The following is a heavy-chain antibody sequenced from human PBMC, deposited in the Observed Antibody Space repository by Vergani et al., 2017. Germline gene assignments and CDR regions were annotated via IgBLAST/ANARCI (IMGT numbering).Heavy chain of an antibody. Sequence: EVQLVESGGGLVQPGGSLRLSCAASGFTFSSYWTSWVRQAPGKGLEWVANIKQDGSEKYYVDSVKGRFTISRDNAKNSLYLQMNSLRAEDTAVYYCARTPRGYGSGSMRWGQGTLVTVSS. CDR1: GFTFSSYW. CDR3: ARTPRGYGSGSMR. J-gene: IGHJ4*02. D-gene: IGHD3-10*01. V-gene: IGHV3-7*03. CDR2: IKQDGSEK.